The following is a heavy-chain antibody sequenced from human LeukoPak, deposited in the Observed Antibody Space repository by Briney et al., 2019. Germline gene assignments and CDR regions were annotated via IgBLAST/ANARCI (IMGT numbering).Heavy chain of an antibody. V-gene: IGHV3-48*01. CDR3: ARALSAGIAVAGTRY. J-gene: IGHJ4*02. Sequence: GGSLRLSCAASGFTFSSYSMNWVRQAPGKGLEWVSYISSSSSTKNYADSVKGRFTISRDNAKNSLYLQMNSLRAEDTAVYYCARALSAGIAVAGTRYWGQGTLVTVSS. CDR2: ISSSSSTK. D-gene: IGHD6-19*01. CDR1: GFTFSSYS.